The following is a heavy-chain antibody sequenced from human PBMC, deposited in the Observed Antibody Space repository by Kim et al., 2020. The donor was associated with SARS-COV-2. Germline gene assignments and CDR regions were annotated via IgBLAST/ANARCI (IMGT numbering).Heavy chain of an antibody. CDR2: IYTLDRSDVVDRT. J-gene: IGHJ3*02. Sequence: SETLSLTCSVSGVSVSSFTWWSWIRQSPGKGLEWLGQIYTLDRSDVVDRTDYSPSLRSRLTMSIDKSTNQFSLNLTSVTAADTAHYFCARSNYGELYNSFDNW. CDR3: ARSNYGELYNSFDN. V-gene: IGHV4-4*02. D-gene: IGHD1-1*01. CDR1: GVSVSSFTW.